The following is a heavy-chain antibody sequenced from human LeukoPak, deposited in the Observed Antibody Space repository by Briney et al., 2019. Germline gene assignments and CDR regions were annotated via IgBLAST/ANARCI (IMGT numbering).Heavy chain of an antibody. Sequence: ASVKVSCKASGYTFTGYYIHWVRQAPGQGLEWMGLIKPNSGDTKYAQKFQGRVTMTRDTSITTAYMELSSLRSDDTALYYCVRDRPHNWFDAWGQGTLVTVSS. J-gene: IGHJ5*02. CDR1: GYTFTGYY. CDR2: IKPNSGDT. CDR3: VRDRPHNWFDA. V-gene: IGHV1-2*02.